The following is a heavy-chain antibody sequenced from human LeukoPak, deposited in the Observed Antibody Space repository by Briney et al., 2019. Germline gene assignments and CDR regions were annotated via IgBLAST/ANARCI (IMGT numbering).Heavy chain of an antibody. V-gene: IGHV3-9*01. Sequence: PGGSLRLSCAASGFTFSSYWMTWVRQAPGKGLEWVSSITWNSDLIVYADSVKGRFTVSRDNAKNSLYLQMNSLRLEDTALYYCAKGKFGELSYVFDNWGQGTLVTVSS. CDR1: GFTFSSYW. CDR2: ITWNSDLI. D-gene: IGHD3-10*01. J-gene: IGHJ5*02. CDR3: AKGKFGELSYVFDN.